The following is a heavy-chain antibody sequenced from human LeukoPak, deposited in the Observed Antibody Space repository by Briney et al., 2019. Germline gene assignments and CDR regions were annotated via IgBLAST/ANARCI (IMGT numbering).Heavy chain of an antibody. CDR3: ARASSGRGYYYHYMDV. CDR1: GFTFSSYE. Sequence: GGSLRLSCAASGFTFSSYEMNWVRQAPGKGLEWVSYISSSGSTIYYADSVKGRFTISRDNAKNSLYLQMNSLRAEDTAVYYCARASSGRGYYYHYMDVWGKGTTVTVSS. J-gene: IGHJ6*03. CDR2: ISSSGSTI. D-gene: IGHD6-19*01. V-gene: IGHV3-48*03.